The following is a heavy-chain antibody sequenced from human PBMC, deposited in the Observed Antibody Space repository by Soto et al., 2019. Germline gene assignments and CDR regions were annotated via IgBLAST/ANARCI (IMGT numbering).Heavy chain of an antibody. Sequence: QVQLVQSGAEVKKPGSSVKVSCKASGGTFSSYAISWVRQAPGQGLEWMGGIIPIFGTADYAQKFQGRVTITAHESTSTAYIELSSLRSEDTAVYYCACTVSNYYYYGMDVWGQGTTVTVSS. CDR2: IIPIFGTA. V-gene: IGHV1-69*12. CDR3: ACTVSNYYYYGMDV. D-gene: IGHD2-8*01. CDR1: GGTFSSYA. J-gene: IGHJ6*02.